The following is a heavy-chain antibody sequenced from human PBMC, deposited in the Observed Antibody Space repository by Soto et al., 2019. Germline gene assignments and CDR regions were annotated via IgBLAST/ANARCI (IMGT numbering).Heavy chain of an antibody. Sequence: ASMKVSCKASGYTFTGYYMHWVRQAPGQGLEWMGWINPNSGGKNYARKLQGWVTMTRDTSISTAYMELGRLRSDDTAVYYCARDTYGSGSFLPYFDYWGQGTLVTVSS. V-gene: IGHV1-2*04. CDR3: ARDTYGSGSFLPYFDY. CDR2: INPNSGGK. J-gene: IGHJ4*02. CDR1: GYTFTGYY. D-gene: IGHD3-10*01.